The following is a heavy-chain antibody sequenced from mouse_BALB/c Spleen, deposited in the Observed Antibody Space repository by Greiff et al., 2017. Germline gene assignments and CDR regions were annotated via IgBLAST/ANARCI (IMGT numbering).Heavy chain of an antibody. Sequence: EVMLVESGGGLVQPGGSLRLSCATSGFTFTDYYMSWVRQPPGKALEWLGFIRNKANGYTTEYSASVKGRFTISRDNSQSILYLQMNTLRAEDSATYYCARGMGYGYADYWGQGTTLTVSS. CDR2: IRNKANGYTT. V-gene: IGHV7-3*02. CDR1: GFTFTDYY. D-gene: IGHD2-2*01. CDR3: ARGMGYGYADY. J-gene: IGHJ2*01.